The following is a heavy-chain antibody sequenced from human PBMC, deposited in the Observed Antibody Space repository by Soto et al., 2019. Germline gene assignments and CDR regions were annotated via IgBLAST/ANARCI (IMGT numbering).Heavy chain of an antibody. J-gene: IGHJ5*02. Sequence: GGSLRLSCAASGFTFSSYWMSWVRQAPGKGLEWVANIKQDGSEKYYVDSVKGRFTISRDNAKNSLYLQMNSLRAEDTAVYYCARGSNPRGGSGRGTFAWGQGTLVTVSS. V-gene: IGHV3-7*01. CDR2: IKQDGSEK. D-gene: IGHD3-10*01. CDR1: GFTFSSYW. CDR3: ARGSNPRGGSGRGTFA.